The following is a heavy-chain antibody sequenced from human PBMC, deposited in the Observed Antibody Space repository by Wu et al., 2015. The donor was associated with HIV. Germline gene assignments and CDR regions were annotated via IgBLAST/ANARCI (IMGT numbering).Heavy chain of an antibody. CDR2: MDPKSGSA. V-gene: IGHV1-8*02. CDR3: ARVGVLLTSAQLLEYFQH. Sequence: QVQLVQSGTVVQKPGTSVRVSCRISGYTFTSFNINWIRQVHGRGLEWMGWMDPKSGSAAFGRDFQGRASTTRNNSISTAYLELSRLTSDDTATYYCARVGVLLTSAQLLEYFQHWGQGTRVVVSS. CDR1: GYTFTSFN. J-gene: IGHJ1*01. D-gene: IGHD3-16*01.